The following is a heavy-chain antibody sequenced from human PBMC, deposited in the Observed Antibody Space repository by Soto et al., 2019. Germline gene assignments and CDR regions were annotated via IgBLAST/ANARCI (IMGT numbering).Heavy chain of an antibody. CDR3: ARDAQLAYCGGDCYSGLDY. Sequence: ASVKVSCKASGYTFTSYYMHWVRQAPGQGLEWMGIINPSGGSTSYAQKFQGRVTMTRDTSTSTVHMELSSLRSEDTAVYYCARDAQLAYCGGDCYSGLDYWGQGTLVTVSS. CDR1: GYTFTSYY. D-gene: IGHD2-21*02. CDR2: INPSGGST. V-gene: IGHV1-46*01. J-gene: IGHJ4*02.